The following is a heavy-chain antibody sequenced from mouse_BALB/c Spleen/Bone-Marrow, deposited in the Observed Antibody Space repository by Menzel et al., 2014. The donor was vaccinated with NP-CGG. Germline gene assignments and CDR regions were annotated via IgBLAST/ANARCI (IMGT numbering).Heavy chain of an antibody. D-gene: IGHD2-1*01. V-gene: IGHV1-7*01. CDR2: IDPSTGYT. CDR3: ARLYYGNYPLYYFDY. J-gene: IGHJ2*01. CDR1: GYTFTSYW. Sequence: QVQLQQSGAELTKPGAPVRMSCKTSGYTFTSYWMHRVKHRPGQGLEWFGYIDPSTGYTEFNQKFKDRATLTADKSSSTAYMQLSSLTSEDSAVYYCARLYYGNYPLYYFDYWGQGTTLTASS.